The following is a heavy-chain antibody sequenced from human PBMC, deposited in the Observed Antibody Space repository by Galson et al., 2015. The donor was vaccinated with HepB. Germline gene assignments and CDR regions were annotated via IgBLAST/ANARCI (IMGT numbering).Heavy chain of an antibody. V-gene: IGHV1-46*03. J-gene: IGHJ5*02. CDR2: INPSGGST. CDR3: ARDWRYCSRGSCYSDNWFDP. D-gene: IGHD2-15*01. CDR1: GYTFTSYY. Sequence: SVKVSCKASGYTFTSYYMHWVRQAPGQGLEWMGIINPSGGSTSYAQKFQGRITLTRDTSTSTVYMDLSSLRSEDTAVYYYARDWRYCSRGSCYSDNWFDPWGQGTLVTVSS.